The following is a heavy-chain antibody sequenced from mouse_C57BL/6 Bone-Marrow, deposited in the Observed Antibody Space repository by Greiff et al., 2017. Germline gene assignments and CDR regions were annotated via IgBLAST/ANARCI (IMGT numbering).Heavy chain of an antibody. CDR1: EYEFPSHD. J-gene: IGHJ1*03. CDR3: ARRGSNYVDWYFDV. CDR2: INSDGGST. V-gene: IGHV5-2*03. D-gene: IGHD2-5*01. Sequence: EVMLVESGGGLVQPGESLKLSCESNEYEFPSHDMSWVRKTPEKRLELVAAINSDGGSTYYPDTMERRFIISRDNTKKTLYLQMSSLRSEDTALYYCARRGSNYVDWYFDVWGTGTTVTVSS.